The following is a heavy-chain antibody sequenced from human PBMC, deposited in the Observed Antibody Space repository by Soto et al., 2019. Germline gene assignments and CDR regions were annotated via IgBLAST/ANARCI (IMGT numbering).Heavy chain of an antibody. D-gene: IGHD6-13*01. V-gene: IGHV3-11*01. CDR3: ARDRHSSSWYYFDY. CDR1: GFTFSDYY. CDR2: ISSSGSTI. Sequence: PGGSLRLSCAASGFTFSDYYMSWIRQAPGKGLEWVSYISSSGSTIYYADSVKGRFTISRDNAKNSLYLQMNSLRAEDTAVYYCARDRHSSSWYYFDYWGQGTLVTVSS. J-gene: IGHJ4*02.